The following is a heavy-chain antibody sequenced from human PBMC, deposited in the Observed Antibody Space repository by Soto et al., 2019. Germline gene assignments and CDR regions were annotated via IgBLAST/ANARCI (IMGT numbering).Heavy chain of an antibody. V-gene: IGHV4-39*01. CDR3: ARQATGYYYGWFDP. CDR2: IFYSGGT. J-gene: IGHJ5*02. Sequence: SETLSLTCTVSDGAILDSTYYWAWIRQPPGKGLEWIGTIFYSGGTFYTPSLKSRVTMSVDTSKNQFSLKLTSVTAADTAVYFCARQATGYYYGWFDPWGQGTLVTVSS. CDR1: DGAILDSTYY. D-gene: IGHD3-22*01.